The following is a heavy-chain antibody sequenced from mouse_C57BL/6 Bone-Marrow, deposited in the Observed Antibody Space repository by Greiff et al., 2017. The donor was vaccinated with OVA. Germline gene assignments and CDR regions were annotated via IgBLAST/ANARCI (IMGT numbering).Heavy chain of an antibody. V-gene: IGHV1-82*01. J-gene: IGHJ2*01. CDR2: IYPGDGDT. Sequence: QVQLQQSGPELVKPGASVKISCKASGYAFSSSWMNWVKQRPGKGLEWIGRIYPGDGDTNYNGKFKGKATLTADKSSSTAYMQLSSLTSEDSAVYFCAREGYYGGSSFDYWGQGTTLTVSS. CDR1: GYAFSSSW. D-gene: IGHD1-1*01. CDR3: AREGYYGGSSFDY.